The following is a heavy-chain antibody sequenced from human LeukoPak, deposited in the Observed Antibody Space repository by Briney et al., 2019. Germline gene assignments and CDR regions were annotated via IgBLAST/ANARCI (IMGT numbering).Heavy chain of an antibody. V-gene: IGHV7-4-1*02. CDR1: GYIFTSIA. CDR3: ARGYSHDREGAFDI. Sequence: ASVKVSCKGSGYIFTSIAVNWVRQAPGQGLEWMGWINTNTGNPTYAQGFTGRFVFSLDTSVSTAYLQINTLNAEDTAVYYCARGYSHDREGAFDIWGQGTMVTVSS. D-gene: IGHD5-18*01. J-gene: IGHJ3*02. CDR2: INTNTGNP.